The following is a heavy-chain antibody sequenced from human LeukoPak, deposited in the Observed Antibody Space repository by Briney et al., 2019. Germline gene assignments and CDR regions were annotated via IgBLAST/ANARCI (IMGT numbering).Heavy chain of an antibody. CDR1: GYTFTSYG. D-gene: IGHD3-22*01. CDR2: ISAYNGNT. Sequence: GASVKVSCKASGYTFTSYGISWVRQAPGQGLKWMGWISAYNGNTNYAQKLQGRVTITTDTSTSTAYMELRSLRSDDTAVYYCAREYYYDSSGYYYFDYWGQETLVTVSS. V-gene: IGHV1-18*01. CDR3: AREYYYDSSGYYYFDY. J-gene: IGHJ4*02.